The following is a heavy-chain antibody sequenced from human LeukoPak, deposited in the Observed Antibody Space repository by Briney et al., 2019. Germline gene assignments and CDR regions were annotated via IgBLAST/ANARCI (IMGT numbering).Heavy chain of an antibody. V-gene: IGHV4-31*03. CDR1: GGSISSGGYY. Sequence: SETLSLTRTVSGGSISSGGYYWSWIRQHPGKGLEWIGYIYYSGSTYYNPSLKSRVTISVDTSKNQFSLKLSSVTAADTAVYYCARDLVTIFGARGFDYWGQGTLVTVSS. D-gene: IGHD3-3*01. J-gene: IGHJ4*02. CDR3: ARDLVTIFGARGFDY. CDR2: IYYSGST.